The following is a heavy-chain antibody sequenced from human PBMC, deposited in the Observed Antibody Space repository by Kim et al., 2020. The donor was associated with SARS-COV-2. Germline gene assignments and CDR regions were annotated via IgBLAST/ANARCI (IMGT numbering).Heavy chain of an antibody. J-gene: IGHJ2*01. CDR2: INHSGRT. CDR1: GGSFSGYY. V-gene: IGHV4-34*01. CDR3: ARRLSNTSGWGSHYCDL. Sequence: SETLSLTCAVYGGSFSGYYWSWIRQPTGKGLEWIGEINHSGRTNYNPSLKSRVTISVDTSKNQFSLKLTSVTAADTAVYYCARRLSNTSGWGSHYCDLWG. D-gene: IGHD3-10*01.